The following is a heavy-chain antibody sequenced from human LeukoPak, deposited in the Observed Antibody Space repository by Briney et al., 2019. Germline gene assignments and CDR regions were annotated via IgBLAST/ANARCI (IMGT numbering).Heavy chain of an antibody. D-gene: IGHD6-13*01. V-gene: IGHV1-69*04. CDR1: GGTFSRYA. CDR3: ATTARTRIAADGAFGIDP. Sequence: KVSCKASGGTFSRYAISWVRQAPGQGLEWMGRIIPILDIANYAQKLQGRVTITADKSTSTAYMELSSLRSEDTAVYYCATTARTRIAADGAFGIDPWGQGTLVTVSS. J-gene: IGHJ5*02. CDR2: IIPILDIA.